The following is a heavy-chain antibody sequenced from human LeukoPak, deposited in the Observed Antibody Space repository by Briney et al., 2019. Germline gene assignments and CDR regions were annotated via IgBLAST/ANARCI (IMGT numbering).Heavy chain of an antibody. CDR1: GFTFSSYA. CDR3: AKASPLGVGYFDY. J-gene: IGHJ4*02. V-gene: IGHV3-30-3*01. D-gene: IGHD2-15*01. Sequence: GGSLRLSCGASGFTFSSYAMHWVRQAPGKGLEWVALISYDGSNKYYADSVKGRFTISRDNAKNSLYLQMNSLRAEDTALYYCAKASPLGVGYFDYWGQGTLVTVSS. CDR2: ISYDGSNK.